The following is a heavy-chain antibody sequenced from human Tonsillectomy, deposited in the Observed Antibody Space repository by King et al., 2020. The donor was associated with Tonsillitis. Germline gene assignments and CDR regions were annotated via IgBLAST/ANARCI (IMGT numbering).Heavy chain of an antibody. D-gene: IGHD4-17*01. J-gene: IGHJ6*02. CDR2: INPSGGST. V-gene: IGHV1-46*01. CDR1: GYTFTSYY. Sequence: VQLVQSGAEVKKPGASVKVSCKASGYTFTSYYMHWVRQAPGQGLEWMGIINPSGGSTSYAQKFQGRVTMTRDTSTSTVYMELSSPRSEDTAVYYCARDMGESTVTSSLPADYYGMDVWGQGTTVTVSS. CDR3: ARDMGESTVTSSLPADYYGMDV.